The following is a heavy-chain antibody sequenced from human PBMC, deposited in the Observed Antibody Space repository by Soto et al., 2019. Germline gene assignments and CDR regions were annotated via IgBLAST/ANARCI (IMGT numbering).Heavy chain of an antibody. Sequence: QVQLVQSGAEVKKPVSSVKVSCKASGGTFSSYAISWVRQAPGQGLEWMGGIIPIFGTANYAQKFQGRVTITADESTSTAYMELSSLRSEDTAVYYCARSHSSSSRYYYYYGMDVWGQGTTVTVSS. J-gene: IGHJ6*02. CDR3: ARSHSSSSRYYYYYGMDV. CDR2: IIPIFGTA. V-gene: IGHV1-69*01. D-gene: IGHD6-6*01. CDR1: GGTFSSYA.